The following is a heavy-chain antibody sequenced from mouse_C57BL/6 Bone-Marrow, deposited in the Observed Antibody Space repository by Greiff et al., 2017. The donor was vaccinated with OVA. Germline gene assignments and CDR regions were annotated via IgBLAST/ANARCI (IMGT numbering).Heavy chain of an antibody. V-gene: IGHV1-61*01. CDR3: ARGYYGSRDY. CDR2: IYPSDSET. J-gene: IGHJ2*01. D-gene: IGHD1-1*01. Sequence: QVQLQQPGAELVRPGSSVKLSCKASGYTFTSYWMDWVKQRPGQGLEWIGNIYPSDSETHYNQKFKDKATLTVDKSSSTAYMQRSSLTSEDSAVYDCARGYYGSRDYWGQGTTLTVTS. CDR1: GYTFTSYW.